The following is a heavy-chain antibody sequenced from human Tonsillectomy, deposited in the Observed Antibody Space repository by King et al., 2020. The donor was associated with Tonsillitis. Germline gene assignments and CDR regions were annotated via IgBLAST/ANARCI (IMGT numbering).Heavy chain of an antibody. CDR1: GYSTSSGYY. V-gene: IGHV4-38-2*02. J-gene: IGHJ3*02. CDR3: ARGYYDSSANRAFDI. CDR2: IYHSGST. D-gene: IGHD3-22*01. Sequence: QLQESGPGLVKPSETLSLTCTVSGYSTSSGYYWGWIRQPPGKGLEWIGSIYHSGSTYYNPSLKSRVTISVDTSKNQFSLKLSSVTAADTAVYYCARGYYDSSANRAFDIWGQGTMVTVSS.